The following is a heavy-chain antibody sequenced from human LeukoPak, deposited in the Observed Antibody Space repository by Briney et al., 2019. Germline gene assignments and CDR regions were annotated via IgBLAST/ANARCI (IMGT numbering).Heavy chain of an antibody. V-gene: IGHV4-59*08. CDR1: GGSIGSNY. Sequence: SETLSLTCTVSGGSIGSNYWAWIRQPPGKGLESIGYIYYTGGTNYNPSLKSRVTISVDTSKNQFSLKLTSVTAADTAVYFCAKYGNSGWVIDNWGQGTLVTVSS. J-gene: IGHJ4*02. D-gene: IGHD6-19*01. CDR2: IYYTGGT. CDR3: AKYGNSGWVIDN.